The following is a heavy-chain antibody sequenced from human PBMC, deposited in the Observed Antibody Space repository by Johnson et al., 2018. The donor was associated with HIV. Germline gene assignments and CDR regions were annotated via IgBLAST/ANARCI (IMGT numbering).Heavy chain of an antibody. CDR1: GFTLSNYA. V-gene: IGHV3-30*14. Sequence: QVQLVESGGGVVQTGRSLRLSCAVSGFTLSNYAMHWVRQAPGKGLEWVAVISYDGSNKYYADSVKGRFTISRDNSKNSLFLQMTSLRVEDTAVYYCARSGGYPNAFDMWGQGTLVTVPA. D-gene: IGHD6-13*01. CDR2: ISYDGSNK. CDR3: ARSGGYPNAFDM. J-gene: IGHJ3*02.